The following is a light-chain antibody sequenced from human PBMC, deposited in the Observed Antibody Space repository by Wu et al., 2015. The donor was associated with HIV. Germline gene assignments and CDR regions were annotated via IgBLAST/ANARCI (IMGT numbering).Light chain of an antibody. CDR1: QSVSSN. J-gene: IGKJ4*01. Sequence: EIVMTQSPATLSVSPGERATLSCRASQSVSSNLAWYQQKPGQAPRLLIYGASNRATGIPDRFSGSGSGTDFTLTISRLEPEDFAVFYCQQYGRSPGTFGGGTTVEIK. CDR3: QQYGRSPGT. CDR2: GAS. V-gene: IGKV3-20*01.